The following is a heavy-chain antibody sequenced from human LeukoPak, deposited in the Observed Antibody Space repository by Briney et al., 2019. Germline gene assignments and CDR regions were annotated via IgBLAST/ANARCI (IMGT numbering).Heavy chain of an antibody. J-gene: IGHJ6*03. CDR1: GYTFTSYD. CDR2: MNPNSGNT. CDR3: VRGARGTPVYGVRSYYYYYYMDV. D-gene: IGHD2-8*01. V-gene: IGHV1-8*01. Sequence: ASVKVSCKASGYTFTSYDINWVRQATGQGLEWMGWMNPNSGNTGYAQKFQGRVTMTRNTSISTAYMELSSLRSEDTAVYYCVRGARGTPVYGVRSYYYYYYMDVWGKGTTVTISS.